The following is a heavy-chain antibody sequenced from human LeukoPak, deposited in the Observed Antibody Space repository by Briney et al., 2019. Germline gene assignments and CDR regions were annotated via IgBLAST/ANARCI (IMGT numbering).Heavy chain of an antibody. V-gene: IGHV4-38-2*02. J-gene: IGHJ4*02. Sequence: PSETLSLTCTVSGYSISSGYYWGWIRQPPGKGLEWIGEINHSGSTNYNPSLKSRVTISVDTSKNQFSLKLSSVTAADTAVYYCARGQKTYYYGSGSYYSSVYFDYWGQGTLVTVSS. CDR3: ARGQKTYYYGSGSYYSSVYFDY. CDR1: GYSISSGYY. D-gene: IGHD3-10*01. CDR2: INHSGST.